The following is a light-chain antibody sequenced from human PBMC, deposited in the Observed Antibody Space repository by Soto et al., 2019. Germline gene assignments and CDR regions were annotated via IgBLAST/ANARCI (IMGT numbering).Light chain of an antibody. CDR1: NSAVGSDNL. CDR2: EGS. V-gene: IGLV2-23*01. Sequence: QSALTQPASVSGSPGQSITISCTGTNSAVGSDNLVSWYQQHPGKAPKLIIYEGSKRPSGISNRFSGSKSGNTASLTISGLQAEDEADYYCCSYAGSGTWVFGGGTKLTVL. CDR3: CSYAGSGTWV. J-gene: IGLJ3*02.